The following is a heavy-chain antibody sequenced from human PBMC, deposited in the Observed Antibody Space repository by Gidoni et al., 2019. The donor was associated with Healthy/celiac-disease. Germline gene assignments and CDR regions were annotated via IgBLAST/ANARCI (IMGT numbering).Heavy chain of an antibody. D-gene: IGHD6-13*01. CDR1: GFTFSSYS. Sequence: EVQLVESGGGLVKPGGSLRLSCAASGFTFSSYSRNWVRQAPGTGLEWVSSISSSSSYISYADSVKGRFTISRDNAKNSLYLQMNSLRAEDTAVYYCASEGSIAAGVDYWGQGTLVTVSS. CDR3: ASEGSIAAGVDY. V-gene: IGHV3-21*01. CDR2: ISSSSSYI. J-gene: IGHJ4*02.